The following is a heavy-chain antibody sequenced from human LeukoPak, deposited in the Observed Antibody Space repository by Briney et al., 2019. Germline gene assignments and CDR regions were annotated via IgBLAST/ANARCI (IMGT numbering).Heavy chain of an antibody. V-gene: IGHV3-30*02. Sequence: GGSLRLSCAASGFTFSSYGMQWVRRAPGKGLEGGAVIRYDGSNKYYADSVKGRFTISRDNSKNTLYLQMNSLRAEDTAVYYCAKDGINCSSTSCYTGIDYWGQGTLVTVSS. CDR2: IRYDGSNK. CDR1: GFTFSSYG. J-gene: IGHJ4*02. CDR3: AKDGINCSSTSCYTGIDY. D-gene: IGHD2-2*02.